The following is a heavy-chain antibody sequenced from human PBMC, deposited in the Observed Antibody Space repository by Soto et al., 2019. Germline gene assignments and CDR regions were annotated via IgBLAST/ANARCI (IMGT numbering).Heavy chain of an antibody. CDR2: INHSGST. J-gene: IGHJ4*02. V-gene: IGHV4-34*01. CDR1: GGSFSGYY. D-gene: IGHD3-22*01. CDR3: ARDYDSSGYYYQY. Sequence: PSETLSLTCAVYGGSFSGYYWTWIRQPPGTGLEWIGEINHSGSTNYNPSLKSRVTISVDTSKNQFSLKLTSVTAADTAVYYCARDYDSSGYYYQYWGQGALVTVSS.